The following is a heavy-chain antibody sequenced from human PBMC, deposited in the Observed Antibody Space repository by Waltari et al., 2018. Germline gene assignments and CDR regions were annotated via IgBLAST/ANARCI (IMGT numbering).Heavy chain of an antibody. CDR3: ARGGVATRWXNYFDY. V-gene: IGHV1-69*04. CDR1: GGTFSSYA. CDR2: IIPILGIA. D-gene: IGHD5-12*01. Sequence: QVQLVQSGAEVKKPGSSVKVSCKASGGTFSSYAISWVRQXPGQGLEWMGGIIPILGIANYAQTCQGRVTITADESTSTAYMELSSLRSEETAVYYGARGGVATRWXNYFDYWGQGTLVXXSS. J-gene: IGHJ4*02.